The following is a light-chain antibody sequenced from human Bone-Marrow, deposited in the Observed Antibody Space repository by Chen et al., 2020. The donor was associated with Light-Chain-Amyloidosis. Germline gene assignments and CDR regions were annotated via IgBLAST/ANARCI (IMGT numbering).Light chain of an antibody. J-gene: IGLJ3*02. Sequence: QSALTQPPSASGAPGQRVTISCSGSSSNIGSETVNWYQLLPGTAPKLLIYRDSLRPPGVPDRLSGSKSGTSAYLAISGLQSGDEGDYYCSAWDDSLNSWVFGGGTRLTVL. V-gene: IGLV1-44*01. CDR2: RDS. CDR3: SAWDDSLNSWV. CDR1: SSNIGSET.